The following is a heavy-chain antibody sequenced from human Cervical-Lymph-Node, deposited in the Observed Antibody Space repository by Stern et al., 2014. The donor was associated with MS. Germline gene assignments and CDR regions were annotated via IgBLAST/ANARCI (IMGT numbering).Heavy chain of an antibody. J-gene: IGHJ4*02. CDR1: GFPFSNAW. CDR3: TTVGLQDL. V-gene: IGHV3-15*01. CDR2: IKSKIEGEAT. Sequence: EVQLVESGGGLVKPGVSLRLSCAASGFPFSNAWMSWVRQAPGKGLQGVGRIKSKIEGEATDYAAPMKGRFTISRDDSKNTLFLQMNGLKTEDTAVYYCTTVGLQDLWGQGTLVTVSS. D-gene: IGHD2-15*01.